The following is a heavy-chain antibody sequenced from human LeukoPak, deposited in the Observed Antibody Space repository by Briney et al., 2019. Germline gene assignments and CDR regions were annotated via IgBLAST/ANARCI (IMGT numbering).Heavy chain of an antibody. CDR3: ARGLRSSFSDY. V-gene: IGHV4-34*01. Sequence: SETLSLTCAVYGVSFSGYYWSWIRQPPGKGLEWIGEINHSGSTNYNPSLKSRVTISVDTSKNQFSLKLSSVTAADTAVYYCARGLRSSFSDYWGQGTLVTVSS. CDR2: INHSGST. D-gene: IGHD2-2*01. J-gene: IGHJ4*02. CDR1: GVSFSGYY.